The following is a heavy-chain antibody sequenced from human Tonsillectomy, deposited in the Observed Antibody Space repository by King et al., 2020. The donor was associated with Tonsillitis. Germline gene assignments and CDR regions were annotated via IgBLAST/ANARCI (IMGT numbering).Heavy chain of an antibody. J-gene: IGHJ4*02. D-gene: IGHD2-15*01. CDR3: SRAGGRYSSLGY. CDR1: GFTFSNYW. V-gene: IGHV3-7*03. CDR2: IKQDGSEK. Sequence: VQLVESGGGLVQPGGSLRLSCAASGFTFSNYWMSWVRQAPGKGLEGVANIKQDGSEKYYVDSVKGRFTISRDNAKNSLYLQMNSLRAEDTAVYYCSRAGGRYSSLGYWGQGTLVTVSS.